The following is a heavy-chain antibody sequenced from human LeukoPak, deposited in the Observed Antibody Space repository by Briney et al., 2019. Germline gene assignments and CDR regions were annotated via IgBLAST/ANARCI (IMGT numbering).Heavy chain of an antibody. CDR2: ISTSSSYI. D-gene: IGHD5-12*01. CDR3: ARDLFAVATTDSRFDY. V-gene: IGHV3-21*01. J-gene: IGHJ4*02. CDR1: GFTFSRYS. Sequence: PGGSLRLSCAAPGFTFSRYSMNWVRQAPGKGLEWVSSISTSSSYIYYADSVKGRFTISRDNAKNSLYLQMNSLRAEDTAVYYCARDLFAVATTDSRFDYWGQGTLVTVSS.